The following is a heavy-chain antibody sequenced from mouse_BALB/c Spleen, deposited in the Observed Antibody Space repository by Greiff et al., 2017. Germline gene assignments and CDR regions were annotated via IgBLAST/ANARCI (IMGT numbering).Heavy chain of an antibody. CDR1: GYSITSGYY. D-gene: IGHD1-1*02. CDR3: ARDYGVAY. Sequence: DVKLQESGPGLVKPSQSLSLTCSVTGYSITSGYYWNWIRQFPGNKLEWMGYISYDGSNNYNPSLKNRISITRDTSKNQFFLKLNSVTTEDTATYYCARDYGVAYWGQGTLVTVSA. J-gene: IGHJ3*01. V-gene: IGHV3-6*02. CDR2: ISYDGSN.